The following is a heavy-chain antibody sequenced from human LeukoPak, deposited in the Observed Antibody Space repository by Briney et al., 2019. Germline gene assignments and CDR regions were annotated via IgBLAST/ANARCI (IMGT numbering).Heavy chain of an antibody. Sequence: ASVKVSCKASGYTFTGYYMHWVRQAPGQGLEWMGWINPNSGGTNYAQKFQGRVTMTRDTSISTAYMELSGLRSDDTAVYYCARVERVGATTTWDYWGQGTLVTVSS. J-gene: IGHJ4*02. CDR1: GYTFTGYY. V-gene: IGHV1-2*02. CDR3: ARVERVGATTTWDY. CDR2: INPNSGGT. D-gene: IGHD1-26*01.